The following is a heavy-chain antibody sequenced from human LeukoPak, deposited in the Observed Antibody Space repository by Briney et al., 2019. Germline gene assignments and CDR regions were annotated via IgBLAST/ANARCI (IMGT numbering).Heavy chain of an antibody. CDR2: IYHSGST. D-gene: IGHD3-3*01. Sequence: SETLSLTCAVSGGSISSSNWWSWVRQPPGKGLEWIGEIYHSGSTNYNPSLKSRVTISVDKSKNQFSLKLSSVTAADTAVYYCARSSITIFGVRSSGDFDYWGQGTLVTVSS. J-gene: IGHJ4*02. CDR1: GGSISSSNW. V-gene: IGHV4-4*02. CDR3: ARSSITIFGVRSSGDFDY.